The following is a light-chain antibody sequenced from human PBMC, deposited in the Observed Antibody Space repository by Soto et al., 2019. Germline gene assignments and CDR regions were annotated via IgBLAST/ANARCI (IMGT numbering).Light chain of an antibody. V-gene: IGKV3-15*01. CDR2: DAS. J-gene: IGKJ1*01. CDR3: QQYNNWPPWT. Sequence: ILMTQSPATLSLSPGERATLSCRASQSVSNNLAWYQQKPGQAPRLLIYDASTRATGIPASFCGSGSGTEFTLTISGLQSEDVAVYYCQQYNNWPPWTFGQGTKVEIK. CDR1: QSVSNN.